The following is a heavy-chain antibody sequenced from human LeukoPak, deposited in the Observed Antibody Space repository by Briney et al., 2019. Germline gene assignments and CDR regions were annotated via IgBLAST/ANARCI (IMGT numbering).Heavy chain of an antibody. V-gene: IGHV1-8*01. CDR2: MNPYSGNT. Sequence: ASVKVSCKTSGYTFANYDINWVRQATGQGLEWMGWMNPYSGNTGYAQNFQGRVTMTRNTSINTAYLEVNSLRSEDTAVYYCARRRMDRGVISPFDYWGQGTLVTVAS. J-gene: IGHJ4*02. D-gene: IGHD3-10*01. CDR3: ARRRMDRGVISPFDY. CDR1: GYTFANYD.